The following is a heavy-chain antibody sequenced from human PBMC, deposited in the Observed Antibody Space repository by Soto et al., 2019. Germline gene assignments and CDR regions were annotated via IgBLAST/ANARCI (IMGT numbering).Heavy chain of an antibody. Sequence: GGSLRLSCAASGFTFSSYGMHWVRQAPGKGLEWVAVISYDGSNKYYADSVKGRFTISRDNSKNTLYLQMNSLRAEDTAVYYCAKVFGITMVRGVRAALAWDVWGKGTTVTVSS. CDR3: AKVFGITMVRGVRAALAWDV. J-gene: IGHJ6*04. CDR2: ISYDGSNK. V-gene: IGHV3-30*18. D-gene: IGHD3-10*01. CDR1: GFTFSSYG.